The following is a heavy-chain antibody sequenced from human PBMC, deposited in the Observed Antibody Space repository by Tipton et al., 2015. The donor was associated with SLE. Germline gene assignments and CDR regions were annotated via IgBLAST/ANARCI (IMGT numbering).Heavy chain of an antibody. CDR2: IYYSGST. CDR1: GGSISSYY. V-gene: IGHV4-59*01. CDR3: ARDRGTAGSSSWFPLGY. J-gene: IGHJ4*02. Sequence: ETLSLTCTVSGGSISSYYWSWIRQPPGKGLEWIGYIYYSGSTNYNPSLKSRVTISVDTSKNQFSLKLSSVTAADTAVYYCARDRGTAGSSSWFPLGYWGQGTLVTVSS. D-gene: IGHD6-13*01.